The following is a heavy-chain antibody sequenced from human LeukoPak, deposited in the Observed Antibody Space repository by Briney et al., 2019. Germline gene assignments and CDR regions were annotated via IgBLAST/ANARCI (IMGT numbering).Heavy chain of an antibody. J-gene: IGHJ3*02. CDR3: ARGGRWELPRPYAFDI. CDR2: ISAYNGHT. V-gene: IGHV1-18*01. D-gene: IGHD1-26*01. Sequence: ASVKVSCKASGYTFTNYGISWVRQAPGQGLEWMGWISAYNGHTNYAQKFQGRVTMTTDTSTSTADMELRSLRSDDTAVHYCARGGRWELPRPYAFDIWGQGTMVTVSS. CDR1: GYTFTNYG.